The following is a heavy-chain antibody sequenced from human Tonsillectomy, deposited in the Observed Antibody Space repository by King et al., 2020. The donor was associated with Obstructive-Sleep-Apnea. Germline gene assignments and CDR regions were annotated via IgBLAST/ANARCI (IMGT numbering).Heavy chain of an antibody. V-gene: IGHV3-66*01. CDR2: IFGGDGT. Sequence: VQLVESGGGLVQPGGSLRLSCAASGFTVSHNYMNWVRQAPGKGLEWLSVIFGGDGTSYADSVKGRFSISRDNSKNTVYLQMSSLSAEDTAVYYCARSSVVEDFDFWGQGTLVTVSS. J-gene: IGHJ4*02. D-gene: IGHD2-15*01. CDR3: ARSSVVEDFDF. CDR1: GFTVSHNY.